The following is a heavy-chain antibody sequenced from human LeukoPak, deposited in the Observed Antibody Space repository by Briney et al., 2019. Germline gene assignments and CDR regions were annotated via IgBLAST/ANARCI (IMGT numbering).Heavy chain of an antibody. J-gene: IGHJ6*03. V-gene: IGHV3-21*01. D-gene: IGHD5-24*01. Sequence: GGSLRLSCAASGFTFSSYSMNWVRQAPGKGLEWVSSISSSSSYMYYADSVKGRFTISRDNAKNSLYLQMNSLRAEDTAVYYCARGVYNLKGRYYYYYYYMDVWGKGTTVTVSS. CDR2: ISSSSSYM. CDR1: GFTFSSYS. CDR3: ARGVYNLKGRYYYYYYYMDV.